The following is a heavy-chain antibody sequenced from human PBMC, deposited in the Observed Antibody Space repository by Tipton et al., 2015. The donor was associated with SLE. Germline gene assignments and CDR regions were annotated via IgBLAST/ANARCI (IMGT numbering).Heavy chain of an antibody. V-gene: IGHV4-59*01. CDR1: GDSIRSYY. CDR3: ARVPGDCGAGRCYHWFDP. Sequence: TLSLTCTVSGDSIRSYYWSWIRQPPGKGLEWIGYIYYSGSTNYNPSLKSRVTISVDTSKNQFSLKLNSVTAADTAVYYCARVPGDCGAGRCYHWFDPWGQGTLVTVSS. D-gene: IGHD2-15*01. CDR2: IYYSGST. J-gene: IGHJ5*02.